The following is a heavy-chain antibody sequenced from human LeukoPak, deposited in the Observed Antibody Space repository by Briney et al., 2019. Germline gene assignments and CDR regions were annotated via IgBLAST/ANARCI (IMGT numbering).Heavy chain of an antibody. D-gene: IGHD5/OR15-5a*01. Sequence: GGSLRLSCAASGFTFSSYGMHWVSQAPGKGLEWVALIWYDGSNKYYADSVKGRFTISRDNSKNTLYLQMNSLRAEDTAVYYCARASSYFDYWGQGTLVTVSS. CDR3: ARASSYFDY. V-gene: IGHV3-33*01. J-gene: IGHJ4*02. CDR1: GFTFSSYG. CDR2: IWYDGSNK.